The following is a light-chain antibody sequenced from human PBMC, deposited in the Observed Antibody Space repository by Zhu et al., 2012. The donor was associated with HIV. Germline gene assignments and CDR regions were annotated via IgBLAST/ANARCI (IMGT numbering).Light chain of an antibody. V-gene: IGKV3D-15*01. CDR2: RAS. CDR1: QSVGTN. Sequence: ETVMTQSPATLSVFPGERSTLSCRASQSVGTNLAWYQQKPGQVPRLLISRASTRATGIPDRFSGSGSGTDFTLTISSLQSEDFAVYYCQQYNNWPSTFGQGTKVEIK. J-gene: IGKJ1*01. CDR3: QQYNNWPST.